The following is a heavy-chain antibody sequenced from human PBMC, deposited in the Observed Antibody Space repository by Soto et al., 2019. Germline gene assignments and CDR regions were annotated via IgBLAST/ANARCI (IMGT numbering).Heavy chain of an antibody. V-gene: IGHV4-59*01. CDR1: VGSISSYY. CDR3: AREDIVVVPAAMGNYYYYGMDV. J-gene: IGHJ6*02. CDR2: IYYSGST. D-gene: IGHD2-2*01. Sequence: SETRSLTCTFSVGSISSYYWSWIRQPPGKGLEWIGYIYYSGSTNYNPSLKSRVTTSVDTSKNQFSLKLSSVTAADTAVYYCAREDIVVVPAAMGNYYYYGMDVWGQGTTVTVSS.